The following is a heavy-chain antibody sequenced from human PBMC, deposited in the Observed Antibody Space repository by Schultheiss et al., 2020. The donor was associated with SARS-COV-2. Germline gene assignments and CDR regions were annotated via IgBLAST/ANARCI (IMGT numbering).Heavy chain of an antibody. Sequence: ASVKVSCKASGYTFTGYYMHWVRQAPGQGLEWMGWINPNSGGTNYAQKFQGRVTMTRDTSISTAYMELSRLRSDDTAVYYCARERGYCSSTSCYRSFDYWGQGTLVTVSS. CDR1: GYTFTGYY. V-gene: IGHV1-2*02. CDR3: ARERGYCSSTSCYRSFDY. CDR2: INPNSGGT. D-gene: IGHD2-2*01. J-gene: IGHJ4*02.